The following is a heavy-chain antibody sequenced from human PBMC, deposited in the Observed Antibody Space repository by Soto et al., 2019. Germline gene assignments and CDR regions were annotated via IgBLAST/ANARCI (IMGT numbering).Heavy chain of an antibody. Sequence: PSETLSLTCAVYGGSFSGYYWSWIRQPPGKGLEWIGEINHSGSTNYNPSLKSRVTISVDTSKNQFSLKLSSVTAADTAVYYCARGLTGYCSSTSCYQRYYYYGMDVWGQGTPVTVYS. CDR2: INHSGST. CDR3: ARGLTGYCSSTSCYQRYYYYGMDV. D-gene: IGHD2-2*01. CDR1: GGSFSGYY. V-gene: IGHV4-34*01. J-gene: IGHJ6*02.